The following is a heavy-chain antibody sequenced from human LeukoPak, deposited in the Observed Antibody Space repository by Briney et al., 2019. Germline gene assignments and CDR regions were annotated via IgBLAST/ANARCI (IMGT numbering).Heavy chain of an antibody. Sequence: ATVKVSCKASGYTFTSYYMHWVRQAPGQGLEWMGIINPSGGSTSYAQKFQGRVTMTRDTSTSTVYMELSSLRSEDTAVYYCARTRPYSYGLTPNWFDPWGQGTLVTVPS. CDR2: INPSGGST. CDR1: GYTFTSYY. D-gene: IGHD5-18*01. J-gene: IGHJ5*02. CDR3: ARTRPYSYGLTPNWFDP. V-gene: IGHV1-46*01.